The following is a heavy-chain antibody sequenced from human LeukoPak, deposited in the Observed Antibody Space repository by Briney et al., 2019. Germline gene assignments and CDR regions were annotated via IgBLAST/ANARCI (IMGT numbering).Heavy chain of an antibody. CDR2: IWYEGSNK. V-gene: IGHV3-33*01. CDR1: GFTFSSYG. CDR3: VRDGQAGYGMDV. J-gene: IGHJ6*02. D-gene: IGHD3-10*01. Sequence: GGSLRLSCAASGFTFSSYGMHWVRQAPGKGLEWVAVIWYEGSNKYFADSVKGRFTISRDNSKNTLYLQMSSLRVEDTAVYYCVRDGQAGYGMDVWGQGTTVTVSS.